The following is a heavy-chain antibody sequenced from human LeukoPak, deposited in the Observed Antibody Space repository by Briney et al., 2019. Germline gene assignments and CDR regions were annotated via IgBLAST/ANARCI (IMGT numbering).Heavy chain of an antibody. Sequence: HPGGSLRLSCAASGFTFSYSGMHWVRQAPGKGLEWVAVISSDGSYKHYTDSVTGRLTISRDNSKNTLYLHVHSLRPEDTAVYYCAKGGGSYYLPFDPWGQGTLVTVSS. V-gene: IGHV3-30*18. CDR1: GFTFSYSG. CDR2: ISSDGSYK. J-gene: IGHJ5*02. CDR3: AKGGGSYYLPFDP. D-gene: IGHD1-26*01.